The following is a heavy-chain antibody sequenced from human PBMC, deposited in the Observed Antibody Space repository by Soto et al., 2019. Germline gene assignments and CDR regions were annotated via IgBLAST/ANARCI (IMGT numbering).Heavy chain of an antibody. J-gene: IGHJ4*02. CDR1: GFTFSSYS. D-gene: IGHD3-22*01. CDR3: ARDGSLGGYYDFFDY. Sequence: EVQLVESGGGLVKPGGSLRLSCAASGFTFSSYSFNWVRQAPGKGLEWVSSISSSSSYIYYADSVKGRFTISRDNAKNSLYLQMNSLRAEDTAVYYCARDGSLGGYYDFFDYWGQGTLVTVSS. CDR2: ISSSSSYI. V-gene: IGHV3-21*01.